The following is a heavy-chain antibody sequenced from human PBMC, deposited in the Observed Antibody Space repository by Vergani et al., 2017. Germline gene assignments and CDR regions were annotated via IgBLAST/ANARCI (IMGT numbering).Heavy chain of an antibody. J-gene: IGHJ4*02. V-gene: IGHV3-9*01. CDR2: ISWNSGSI. D-gene: IGHD1-26*01. Sequence: EVQLVESGGGLVQPGRSLRLSCAASGFTFDDYAMHWVRQAPGKGLEWVSGISWNSGSIGYADSVKGRFTISRDNAKNSLYLQMNSLRAEDTALYYCAREGGSYGLDYWGQGTLVTVSS. CDR1: GFTFDDYA. CDR3: AREGGSYGLDY.